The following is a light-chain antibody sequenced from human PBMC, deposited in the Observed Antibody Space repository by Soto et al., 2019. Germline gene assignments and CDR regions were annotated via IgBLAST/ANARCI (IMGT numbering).Light chain of an antibody. CDR3: QQSYSTPFT. CDR2: AAS. Sequence: DIQMTQSPSSPSASVGDSVTITCRASQSISNYLNWYQQKPGKAPKLLVYAASSLQSGVPSRFSGSGSGTDFTLTISSLQPEDFATYYCQQSYSTPFTFGPGPKVDIK. J-gene: IGKJ3*01. V-gene: IGKV1-39*01. CDR1: QSISNY.